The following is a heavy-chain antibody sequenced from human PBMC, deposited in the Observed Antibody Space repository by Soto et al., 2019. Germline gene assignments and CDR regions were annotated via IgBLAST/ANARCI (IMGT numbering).Heavy chain of an antibody. J-gene: IGHJ3*02. D-gene: IGHD3-22*01. V-gene: IGHV1-69*13. CDR3: ARAFGYYESSGYATDAFDI. Sequence: GSSVKVSCKASGGTFSGYAISWVRQAPGQGLEWMGGIIPLFGTANYAQKFQGRVTITADESTSTAYMELSSLRSEDTAVYYCARAFGYYESSGYATDAFDIWGQGTMVTVSS. CDR1: GGTFSGYA. CDR2: IIPLFGTA.